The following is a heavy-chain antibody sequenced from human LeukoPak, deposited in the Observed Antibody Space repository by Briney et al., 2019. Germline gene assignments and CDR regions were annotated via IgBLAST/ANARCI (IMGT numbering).Heavy chain of an antibody. CDR1: GGSISSYY. V-gene: IGHV4-59*01. CDR3: ARAFYPGYYSYMAV. J-gene: IGHJ6*03. CDR2: IYYSGST. D-gene: IGHD3-3*02. Sequence: TLSLTCTVSGGSISSYYWSWIRQPPGKGLEWIGYIYYSGSTNYNPSLKSRVTISVDTSKNQFSLKLSSVTAADTAVYYCARAFYPGYYSYMAVWGKGTTVTVSS.